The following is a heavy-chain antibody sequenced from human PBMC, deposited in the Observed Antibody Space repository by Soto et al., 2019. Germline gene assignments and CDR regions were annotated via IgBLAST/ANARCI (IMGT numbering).Heavy chain of an antibody. V-gene: IGHV5-51*01. D-gene: IGHD6-13*01. CDR1: GYSFTSYW. J-gene: IGHJ4*02. CDR2: IYPGDSDT. Sequence: GEALKISCKGSGYSFTSYWIGWVRQMPGKGLEWMGIIYPGDSDTRYSPSFQGQVTISADKSISTAYLQWSSLKASDTAMYYCARFTGYSSSWYPKFIDYWGQGTLVTVSS. CDR3: ARFTGYSSSWYPKFIDY.